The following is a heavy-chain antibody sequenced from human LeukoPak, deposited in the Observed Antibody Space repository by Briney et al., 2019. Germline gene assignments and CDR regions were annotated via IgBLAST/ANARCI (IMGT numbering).Heavy chain of an antibody. CDR2: ISGSSSTI. V-gene: IGHV3-48*01. D-gene: IGHD4-17*01. J-gene: IGHJ4*02. CDR3: ERQRAGFTVTTSDY. Sequence: PGVSLRLSCAASGFTFSSYSMTWLRQAPGKGLEWVSYISGSSSTIYYADSVKGRFTISRDNPKNSLYVQMNSLRAEDRSVFYCERQRAGFTVTTSDYWGQGTLVTVSS. CDR1: GFTFSSYS.